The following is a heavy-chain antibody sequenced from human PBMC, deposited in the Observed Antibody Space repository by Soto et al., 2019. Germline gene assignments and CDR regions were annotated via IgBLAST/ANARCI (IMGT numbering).Heavy chain of an antibody. Sequence: EVQLVESGGGLVQPGRSLRLSCAASGFTFDDYAMHWVRQAPGKGLEWVSGISWNSGSIDYADSVKGRFTISRDNAKNXXYLQMNSLRAEDTALYYCTKGRVHDFWSGYSTVDYWGQGTLVTVSS. J-gene: IGHJ4*02. CDR3: TKGRVHDFWSGYSTVDY. CDR1: GFTFDDYA. CDR2: ISWNSGSI. D-gene: IGHD3-3*01. V-gene: IGHV3-9*01.